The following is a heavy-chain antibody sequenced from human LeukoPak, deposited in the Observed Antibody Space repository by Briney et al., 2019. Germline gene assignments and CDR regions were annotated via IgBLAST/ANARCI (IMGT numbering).Heavy chain of an antibody. Sequence: SVKVSCKASGGTFSSYAISWVRQAPGQGLEWMGGIIPIFGTANYAQKFQGRVTITADESTSTAYMELSSLRSEDTAVYYCARVATIGGVNCYYYGMDVWGQGTTVTVSS. V-gene: IGHV1-69*13. J-gene: IGHJ6*02. CDR2: IIPIFGTA. CDR3: ARVATIGGVNCYYYGMDV. CDR1: GGTFSSYA. D-gene: IGHD5-12*01.